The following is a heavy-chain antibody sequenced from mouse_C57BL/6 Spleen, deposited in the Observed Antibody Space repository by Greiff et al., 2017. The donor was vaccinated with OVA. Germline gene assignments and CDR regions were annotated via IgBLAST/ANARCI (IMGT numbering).Heavy chain of an antibody. CDR2: IYPGGGYT. Sequence: VQLQQSGAELVRPGTSVKMSCKASGYTFTNYWIGWAKQRPGHGLEWIGDIYPGGGYTNYNEKFKGKATLTADKSSSTAYMQFSSLTSADSAIYYCARSDDYDGDYYAMDYWGQGTSVTVSS. CDR3: ARSDDYDGDYYAMDY. J-gene: IGHJ4*01. V-gene: IGHV1-63*01. D-gene: IGHD2-4*01. CDR1: GYTFTNYW.